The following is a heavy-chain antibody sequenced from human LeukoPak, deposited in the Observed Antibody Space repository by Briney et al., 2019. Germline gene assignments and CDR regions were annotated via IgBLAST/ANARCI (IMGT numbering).Heavy chain of an antibody. V-gene: IGHV1-69*06. Sequence: GASVKVSCKASGGTFSSYAISWVRQAPGQGLEWMGGIIPIFGTANYAQKFQGRVTITADKSTSTAYMELSSLRSEDTAVYYCARSRYLRDAFDIWGQGTMVTVSS. CDR1: GGTFSSYA. D-gene: IGHD3-9*01. CDR2: IIPIFGTA. CDR3: ARSRYLRDAFDI. J-gene: IGHJ3*02.